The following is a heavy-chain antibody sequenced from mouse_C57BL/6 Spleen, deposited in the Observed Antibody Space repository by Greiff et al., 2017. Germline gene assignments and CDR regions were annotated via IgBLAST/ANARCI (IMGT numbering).Heavy chain of an antibody. CDR1: GFDIPNTY. Sequence: VQLQQSVAELVRPGASVKLSCTAYGFDIPNTYMHWVKQKPEQGLEWIGRIDPANGNTKYAPKFQGKATITADTSSNTAYLQVSSLTSEDTAIYYCARSGLLLCYAMDYWGQGTSVTVSA. J-gene: IGHJ4*01. CDR3: ARSGLLLCYAMDY. D-gene: IGHD2-3*01. V-gene: IGHV14-3*01. CDR2: IDPANGNT.